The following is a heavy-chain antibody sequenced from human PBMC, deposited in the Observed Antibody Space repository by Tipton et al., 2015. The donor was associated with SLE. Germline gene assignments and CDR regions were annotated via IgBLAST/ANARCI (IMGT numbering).Heavy chain of an antibody. CDR3: ARHLSGYYGPSFDY. CDR2: IYPGDSDT. CDR1: GYSFTTYW. J-gene: IGHJ4*02. Sequence: QSGPEVKKPGASVGISCKGSGYSFTTYWIGWVRQMPGKGLEWVGIIYPGDSDTRYSPSFQGQVTISADKSISTAYLQWSSLKASDTAMYYCARHLSGYYGPSFDYWGQGTLVTVSS. D-gene: IGHD3-10*01. V-gene: IGHV5-51*01.